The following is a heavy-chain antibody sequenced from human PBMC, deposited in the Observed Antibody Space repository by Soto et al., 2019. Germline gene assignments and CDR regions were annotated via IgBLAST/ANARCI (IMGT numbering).Heavy chain of an antibody. CDR3: AREIVTAGGNNYFDP. Sequence: PSETLSLTCGVSGGTVVSSHWWSWVRQSPGRGLEWIGNVYHTGDTNFNPSLQSRVTFSVDKSNNQFSLRLTSVTAADTAVYFCAREIVTAGGNNYFDPWGPGTLVTVSS. CDR2: VYHTGDT. CDR1: GGTVVSSHW. V-gene: IGHV4-4*02. D-gene: IGHD2-21*02. J-gene: IGHJ5*02.